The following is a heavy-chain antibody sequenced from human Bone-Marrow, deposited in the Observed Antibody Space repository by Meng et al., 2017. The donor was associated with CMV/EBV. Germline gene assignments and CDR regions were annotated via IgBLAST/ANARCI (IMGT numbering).Heavy chain of an antibody. Sequence: ETLSLTCTVSGGSINSGGYYWNWVRQAPGKGLEWVSSISSSSSYIYYADSVKGRFTISRDNAKNSLYLQMNSLRSEDTAVYYCARDRKEHAFDIWGQGTMVTVSS. CDR1: GGSINSGGYY. J-gene: IGHJ3*02. CDR2: ISSSSSYI. CDR3: ARDRKEHAFDI. D-gene: IGHD1-14*01. V-gene: IGHV3-21*04.